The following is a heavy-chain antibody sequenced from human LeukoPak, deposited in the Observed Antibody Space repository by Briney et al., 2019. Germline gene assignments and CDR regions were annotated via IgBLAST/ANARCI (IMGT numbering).Heavy chain of an antibody. Sequence: GGSLRLSCAASGFTFSSYWMHWVRQAPGKGLVWVSRINSDGSSTSYADSVKGRFTISRDNAKNTLYLQMNSLRAEETAVYYCARGEITMVRGVMILGAWDYWGQGTLVTVSS. V-gene: IGHV3-74*01. CDR3: ARGEITMVRGVMILGAWDY. J-gene: IGHJ4*02. D-gene: IGHD3-10*01. CDR2: INSDGSST. CDR1: GFTFSSYW.